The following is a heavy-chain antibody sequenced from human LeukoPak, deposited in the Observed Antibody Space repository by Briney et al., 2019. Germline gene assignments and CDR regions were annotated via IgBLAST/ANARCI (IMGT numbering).Heavy chain of an antibody. CDR3: ALTYRYGPDY. D-gene: IGHD1-26*01. V-gene: IGHV3-23*01. J-gene: IGHJ4*02. CDR2: ISGRGDRT. Sequence: GGSLRLSCVASGLTLSRYDMTWVRQGPGKGLEWVSAISGRGDRTDYADSVKGRFTVSRDNSKNTLFPQMNSLRAEDTAIYYCALTYRYGPDYWGQGTLVTVSS. CDR1: GLTLSRYD.